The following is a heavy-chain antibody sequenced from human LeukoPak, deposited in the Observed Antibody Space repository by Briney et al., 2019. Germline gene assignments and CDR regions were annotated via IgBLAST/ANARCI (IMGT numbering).Heavy chain of an antibody. V-gene: IGHV4-61*05. CDR3: VRARYCSGGSCYFPFGY. CDR2: IYYSGST. CDR1: GGSISSSSYY. J-gene: IGHJ4*02. Sequence: PSETLSLTCTVSGGSISSSSYYWGWIRQPPGKGLEWIGYIYYSGSTNYNPSLKSRVTISVDTSKNQFSLKLSSVTAADTAVYYCVRARYCSGGSCYFPFGYWGQGTLVTVSS. D-gene: IGHD2-15*01.